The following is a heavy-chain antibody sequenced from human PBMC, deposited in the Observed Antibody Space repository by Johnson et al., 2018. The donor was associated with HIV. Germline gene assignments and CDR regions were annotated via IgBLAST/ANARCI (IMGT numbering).Heavy chain of an antibody. V-gene: IGHV3-30*19. Sequence: QVQLVESGGGVVQPGRSLRLSCAASGFTFSSYGMHWVRQAPGKGLEWVAVISYDGSNKYYADSVKGRFTISRDNSKNTLYLQMNSLRAEDTAVYYCAKDLGIVGAVHRTFDIWGQGTMVTVSS. J-gene: IGHJ3*02. D-gene: IGHD1-26*01. CDR3: AKDLGIVGAVHRTFDI. CDR2: ISYDGSNK. CDR1: GFTFSSYG.